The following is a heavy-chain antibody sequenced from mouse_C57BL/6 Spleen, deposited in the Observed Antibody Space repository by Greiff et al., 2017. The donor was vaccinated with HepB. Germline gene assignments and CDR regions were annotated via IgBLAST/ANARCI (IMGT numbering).Heavy chain of an antibody. Sequence: QVQLQQPGAELVKPGASVKVSCKASGYTFTSYWMHWVKQRPGQGLEWIGRIHPSDSDTNYNQKFKGKATLTVDKSSSTAYMQLSSLTSEDSAVYYCAIEFYGYVYYAMDYWGQGTSVTVSS. D-gene: IGHD2-2*01. CDR2: IHPSDSDT. V-gene: IGHV1-74*01. CDR1: GYTFTSYW. CDR3: AIEFYGYVYYAMDY. J-gene: IGHJ4*01.